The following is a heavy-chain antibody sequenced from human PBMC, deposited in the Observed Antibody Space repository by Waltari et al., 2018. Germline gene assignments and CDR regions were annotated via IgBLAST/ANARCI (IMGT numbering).Heavy chain of an antibody. Sequence: QVQLVQSGAEVKKPGSSVKVSCKASGGTFSSYAISWVRQPPGQGLEWMGGFILIFGTGNYAQKCQGRVTSPTDESTRTTFMELSSLRSEDTAVYYCERGSRYYDILTGYCAFDYWGQGTLVTVSS. D-gene: IGHD3-9*01. J-gene: IGHJ4*02. CDR2: FILIFGTG. CDR3: ERGSRYYDILTGYCAFDY. V-gene: IGHV1-69*05. CDR1: GGTFSSYA.